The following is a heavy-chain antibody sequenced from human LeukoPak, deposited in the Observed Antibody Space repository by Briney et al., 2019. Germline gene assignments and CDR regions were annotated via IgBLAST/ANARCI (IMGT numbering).Heavy chain of an antibody. J-gene: IGHJ5*02. D-gene: IGHD3-10*01. Sequence: SQTLSLTRTVSGGSISSGGYYWSWIRQHPGKGLEWIGYIYYSGSTYYNPSLKSRVTISVDTSKNQFSLKLSSVTAADTAVYYCARSMVRGVIIRAGFDPWGQETLVTVP. CDR3: ARSMVRGVIIRAGFDP. V-gene: IGHV4-31*03. CDR2: IYYSGST. CDR1: GGSISSGGYY.